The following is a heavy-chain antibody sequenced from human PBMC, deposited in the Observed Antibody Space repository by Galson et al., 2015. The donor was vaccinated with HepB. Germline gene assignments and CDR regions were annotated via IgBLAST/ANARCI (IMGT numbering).Heavy chain of an antibody. Sequence: SLRLSCAASGFTFSNYGMHWVRQAPGKGLEWVAVISFDGSNKYYADSVKGRFTISRDNSKNTLYVQMNNLRAEDTAVYYCASLNRDSGSYGQFDYWGQGTLVTVSS. CDR1: GFTFSNYG. CDR2: ISFDGSNK. J-gene: IGHJ4*02. V-gene: IGHV3-30*03. D-gene: IGHD1-26*01. CDR3: ASLNRDSGSYGQFDY.